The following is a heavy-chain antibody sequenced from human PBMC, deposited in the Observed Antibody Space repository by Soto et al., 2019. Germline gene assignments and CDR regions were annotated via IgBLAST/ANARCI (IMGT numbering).Heavy chain of an antibody. V-gene: IGHV3-23*01. CDR1: GFTFSTYG. CDR3: VKFRGRAYPYYYMDV. Sequence: DVQLLESGGGLVQWGGSLRLSCVTSGFTFSTYGITWVRQAPGKGLEWVSYGGSGGSRYYAESVKGRFTISRDNSKNTRSLEMNSLRAEDTATYYCVKFRGRAYPYYYMDVWGKGTTVTVSS. D-gene: IGHD3-10*01. J-gene: IGHJ6*03. CDR2: YGGSGGSR.